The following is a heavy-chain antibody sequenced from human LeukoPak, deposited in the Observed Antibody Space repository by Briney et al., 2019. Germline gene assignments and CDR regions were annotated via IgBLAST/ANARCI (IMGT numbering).Heavy chain of an antibody. CDR2: IYPGDSDT. V-gene: IGHV5-51*01. D-gene: IGHD5-12*01. CDR3: ARRNSAYDLSPTDY. J-gene: IGHJ4*02. CDR1: GYRFTSYW. Sequence: GESLKISCKGSGYRFTSYWIGWVRQMPGKGLEWMGIIYPGDSDTRYSPSFQGQVTISADSSINTAYLQWSSLKASDSATYYCARRNSAYDLSPTDYWGQGTLVTVFS.